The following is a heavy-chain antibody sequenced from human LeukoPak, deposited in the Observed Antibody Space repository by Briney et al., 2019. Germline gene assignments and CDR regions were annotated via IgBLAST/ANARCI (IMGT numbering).Heavy chain of an antibody. CDR3: ARHPPGYYDSSGYYYYYYYYMDV. Sequence: PSETLSLTCAVYGGSFSGYYWSWIRQPPGKGLEWIGEINHSGSTNYNPSLKSRVTISVDTSKNQFSLKLSFVTAADTAVYYCARHPPGYYDSSGYYYYYYYYMDVWGKGTTVTVSS. J-gene: IGHJ6*03. V-gene: IGHV4-34*01. D-gene: IGHD3-22*01. CDR1: GGSFSGYY. CDR2: INHSGST.